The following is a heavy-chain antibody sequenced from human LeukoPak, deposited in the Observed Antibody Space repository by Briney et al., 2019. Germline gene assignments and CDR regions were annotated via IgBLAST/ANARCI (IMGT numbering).Heavy chain of an antibody. V-gene: IGHV4-31*03. D-gene: IGHD2-2*02. CDR3: ARGGNCSSTSCYTGSWFDP. J-gene: IGHJ5*02. Sequence: TSETLSLTCTVSGGSISSGGYYWSWIRQHPGKGLEWIGYIYYSGSTYYNPSLKSRVTISVDTSKNQFSLKLSSVTAADTAVYYCARGGNCSSTSCYTGSWFDPWGQGTLVTVSS. CDR2: IYYSGST. CDR1: GGSISSGGYY.